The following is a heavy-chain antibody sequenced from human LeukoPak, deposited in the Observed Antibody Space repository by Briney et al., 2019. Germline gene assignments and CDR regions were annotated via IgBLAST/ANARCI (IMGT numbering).Heavy chain of an antibody. CDR1: GSSFTSYW. CDR3: ARHDSSSWDIDY. J-gene: IGHJ4*02. V-gene: IGHV5-51*01. Sequence: GESLEISCKGSGSSFTSYWIGWVGRLPGKGLEWMGIIYPGDSDTRYSPSFQGQVTISAEKSISTAYLQWSSLKASDTAMYYCARHDSSSWDIDYWGQGTLVTVSS. D-gene: IGHD6-13*01. CDR2: IYPGDSDT.